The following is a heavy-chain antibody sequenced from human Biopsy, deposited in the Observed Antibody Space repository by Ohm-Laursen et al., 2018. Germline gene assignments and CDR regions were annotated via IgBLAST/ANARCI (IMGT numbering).Heavy chain of an antibody. CDR3: TRDAKRYCSGSSCYTGYFGMDV. Sequence: SQTLSLTCSVSGGSVSDSFHFWSWIRQPPGKGLEWIGNVYYSGTTNYNPSLKSRVTVSIDTSKNQFSLKLTSVTAADTAVYFCTRDAKRYCSGSSCYTGYFGMDVWGQGTTVTVSS. CDR1: GGSVSDSFHF. D-gene: IGHD2-2*01. V-gene: IGHV4-61*01. J-gene: IGHJ6*02. CDR2: VYYSGTT.